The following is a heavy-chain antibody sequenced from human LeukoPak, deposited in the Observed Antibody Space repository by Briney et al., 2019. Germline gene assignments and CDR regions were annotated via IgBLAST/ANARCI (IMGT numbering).Heavy chain of an antibody. Sequence: SETLSLTCTVSGVSISSYYWSWIRQPPGKGLEWIGYIYYSGATNYNPSLKSRVIISVDRSKNQFSLELSSVTAADTAVYYCATLKGAPDNWFDPWGQGTLVTVSS. CDR1: GVSISSYY. V-gene: IGHV4-59*01. J-gene: IGHJ5*02. CDR3: ATLKGAPDNWFDP. CDR2: IYYSGAT.